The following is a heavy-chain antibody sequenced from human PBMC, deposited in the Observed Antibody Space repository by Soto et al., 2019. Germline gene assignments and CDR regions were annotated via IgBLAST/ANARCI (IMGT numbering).Heavy chain of an antibody. CDR1: GGSISSGGYY. J-gene: IGHJ3*02. Sequence: QVQLQESGPGLVKPSQTLSLTCTVSGGSISSGGYYWSWIRQHPGKGLEWIGYIYYSGSTYYNPFLKSRVTISVDTSKNQFSLKLSSVTAADTAVYYCARGGIVVVVAARDAFDIWGQGTMVTVSS. CDR3: ARGGIVVVVAARDAFDI. V-gene: IGHV4-31*03. D-gene: IGHD2-15*01. CDR2: IYYSGST.